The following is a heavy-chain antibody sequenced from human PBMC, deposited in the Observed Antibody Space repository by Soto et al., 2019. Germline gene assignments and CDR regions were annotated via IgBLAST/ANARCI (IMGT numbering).Heavy chain of an antibody. CDR1: GYTFTSHD. CDR3: ARWDYGDYARFDY. V-gene: IGHV1-8*01. Sequence: QVQLVQSGAEVKKSGASVKVSCKASGYTFTSHDINCVRQATGQGLEWMGWMNPNSGNTGYAQKFQGRVTMTRNTSISTAYMELSSLRSEDTAVYYCARWDYGDYARFDYWGQGTLVTVSS. CDR2: MNPNSGNT. D-gene: IGHD4-17*01. J-gene: IGHJ4*02.